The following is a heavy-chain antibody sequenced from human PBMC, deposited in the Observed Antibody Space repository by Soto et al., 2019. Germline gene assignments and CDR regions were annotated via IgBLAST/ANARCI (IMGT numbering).Heavy chain of an antibody. CDR1: GYTFTNYG. J-gene: IGHJ3*01. CDR2: ISAYNGKT. CDR3: ARGGWNYGPGPFEL. D-gene: IGHD1-7*01. Sequence: QVQLVQSGTEVKTPGASVKVSCHASGYTFTNYGIHWVRQAPGQGLEWMAWISAYNGKTHHAPFVQDRVTMTTDTSKRTAYIDLTSLTSDDTAVYYCARGGWNYGPGPFELWGQGTMVTGSS. V-gene: IGHV1-18*04.